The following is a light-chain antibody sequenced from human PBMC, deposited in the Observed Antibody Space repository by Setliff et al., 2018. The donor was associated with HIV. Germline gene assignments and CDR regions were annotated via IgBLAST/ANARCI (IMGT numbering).Light chain of an antibody. CDR2: DSF. Sequence: IVLTQSPATLSLSPGERATRSCRTSQSVDFYLAWYQQRPGQPPRLLIHDSFNTATGVPARFSGSGSGTDFALTIASLEPEDSAVYYCQQRRAWPPAFGQGTKVDIK. J-gene: IGKJ1*01. CDR1: QSVDFY. V-gene: IGKV3-11*01. CDR3: QQRRAWPPA.